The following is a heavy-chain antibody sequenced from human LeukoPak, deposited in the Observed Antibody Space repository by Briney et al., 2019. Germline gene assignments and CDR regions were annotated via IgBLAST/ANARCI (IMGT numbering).Heavy chain of an antibody. J-gene: IGHJ3*02. D-gene: IGHD3-22*01. Sequence: PGGSLRLSCAVSGFTFTSYAMSWVRQAPGRGLEWVSAISGSGVTTYYADSVKGRFTISRDNSKNTLYLQMNSLRAEDTAVYYCAKGGGITMLVVVSDAFDIWGQGTMVTVSS. CDR2: ISGSGVTT. CDR3: AKGGGITMLVVVSDAFDI. CDR1: GFTFTSYA. V-gene: IGHV3-23*01.